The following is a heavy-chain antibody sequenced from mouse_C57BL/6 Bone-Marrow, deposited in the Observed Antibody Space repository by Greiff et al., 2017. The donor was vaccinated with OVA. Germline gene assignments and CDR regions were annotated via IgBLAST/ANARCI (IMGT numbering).Heavy chain of an antibody. CDR2: INPNNGGT. V-gene: IGHV1-26*01. CDR1: GYTFTDYY. CDR3: ARRQLRLFYAMDY. D-gene: IGHD3-2*02. Sequence: EVQLQQSGPELVKPGASVKISCKASGYTFTDYYMNWVKQSHGKSLEWIGDINPNNGGTSYNQKFKGKVTLTVDKSSSTAYMELRSLTSEDSAVYYCARRQLRLFYAMDYWSQGTSVTVSS. J-gene: IGHJ4*01.